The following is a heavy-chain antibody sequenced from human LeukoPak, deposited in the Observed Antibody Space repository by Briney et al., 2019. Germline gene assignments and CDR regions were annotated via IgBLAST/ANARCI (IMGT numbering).Heavy chain of an antibody. CDR3: ARDGGWLQIQLDFDY. CDR2: IYSGGST. J-gene: IGHJ4*02. CDR1: GGSISSSSYY. Sequence: SETLSLTCTVSGGSISSSSYYWGWIRQPPGKGLEWIESIYSGGSTFYNPSLKSRVTISVDTSKNQFSLKLSSVTAADTAVYYCARDGGWLQIQLDFDYWGQGTLVTVSS. V-gene: IGHV4-39*02. D-gene: IGHD5-24*01.